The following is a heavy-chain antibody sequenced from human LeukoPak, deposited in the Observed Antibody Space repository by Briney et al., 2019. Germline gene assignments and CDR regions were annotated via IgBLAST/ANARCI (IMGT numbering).Heavy chain of an antibody. V-gene: IGHV1-3*02. CDR2: TNGATGNT. CDR3: ARSPGGNARTWLDY. D-gene: IGHD4-23*01. CDR1: GYTFTNYA. Sequence: GASVKVSCKASGYTFTNYALHWVRQAPGQRLEWMGWTNGATGNTRFSQDFQGRLTITIDTSASTAYMELSSLRSEDTAVNYCARSPGGNARTWLDYWGQGTLVTVSS. J-gene: IGHJ4*02.